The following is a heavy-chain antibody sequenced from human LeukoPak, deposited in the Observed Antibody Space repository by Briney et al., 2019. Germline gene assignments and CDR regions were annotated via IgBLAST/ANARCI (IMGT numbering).Heavy chain of an antibody. CDR2: IYYSGST. CDR3: ARYYGDYRGADY. V-gene: IGHV4-31*03. J-gene: IGHJ4*02. Sequence: PPETLSLTCTVSGGSISSGGYYWSWIRQHPGKGLEWIGYIYYSGSTYYNPSLKSRVTISVDTSKNQFSLKLSSVTAADTAVYYCARYYGDYRGADYWGQGTLVTVSS. CDR1: GGSISSGGYY. D-gene: IGHD4-17*01.